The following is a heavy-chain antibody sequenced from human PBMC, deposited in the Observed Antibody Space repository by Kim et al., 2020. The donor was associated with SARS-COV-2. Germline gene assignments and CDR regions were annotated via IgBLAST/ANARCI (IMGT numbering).Heavy chain of an antibody. CDR2: ISYDGSNK. CDR3: ARDPPYGYSSSWSYYFDY. V-gene: IGHV3-30-3*01. Sequence: GGSLRLSCAASGFTFSSYAMHWVHQVPGKGLEWVAVISYDGSNKYYADSVKGRFTISRDNSKNTLYLQMNSLRAEDTAVYYCARDPPYGYSSSWSYYFDYWGQGTLVTVSS. D-gene: IGHD6-13*01. CDR1: GFTFSSYA. J-gene: IGHJ4*02.